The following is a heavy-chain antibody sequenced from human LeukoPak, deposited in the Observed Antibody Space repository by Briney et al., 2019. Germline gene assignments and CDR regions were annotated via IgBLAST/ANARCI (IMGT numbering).Heavy chain of an antibody. V-gene: IGHV4-59*01. CDR1: GGSISSYY. CDR3: ARGRPSGYYFLTLDARFDY. D-gene: IGHD3-3*01. Sequence: PSETLSLTCTVSGGSISSYYWSWIRQPPGKGLEWIGYIYYSGSTNYNPSLKSRVTISVDTSKNQFSLKLSSVTAADTAVYYCARGRPSGYYFLTLDARFDYWGQGTLVTVSS. CDR2: IYYSGST. J-gene: IGHJ4*02.